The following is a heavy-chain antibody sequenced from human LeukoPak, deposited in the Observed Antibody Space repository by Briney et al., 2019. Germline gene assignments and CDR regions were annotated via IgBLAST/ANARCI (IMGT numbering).Heavy chain of an antibody. CDR1: GYTFTGYY. Sequence: ASVKVSCKASGYTFTGYYMHWVRQAPGQGLEWMGCINPNSGDTDYAQRFQGRVTMTRDTSISTAYMELSGLRSDDTAVYYCARDYSDQTNLVWFDPWGHGTLVTVSS. J-gene: IGHJ5*02. CDR3: ARDYSDQTNLVWFDP. V-gene: IGHV1-2*02. D-gene: IGHD2-21*01. CDR2: INPNSGDT.